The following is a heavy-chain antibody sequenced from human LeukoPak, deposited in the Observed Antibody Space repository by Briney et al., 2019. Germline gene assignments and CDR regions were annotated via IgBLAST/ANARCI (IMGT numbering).Heavy chain of an antibody. Sequence: PGGSLRLSCAASGFTFSSYEMNWVRQAPGKGLEWVSYISSSGSTIYYADSVKGRFTISRDNAKNSLYLQMNSLRAEDTAVYYCARDREAARGYSYGSGNGDYFDYWGQGTLVTVSS. CDR2: ISSSGSTI. CDR3: ARDREAARGYSYGSGNGDYFDY. J-gene: IGHJ4*02. V-gene: IGHV3-48*03. CDR1: GFTFSSYE. D-gene: IGHD5-18*01.